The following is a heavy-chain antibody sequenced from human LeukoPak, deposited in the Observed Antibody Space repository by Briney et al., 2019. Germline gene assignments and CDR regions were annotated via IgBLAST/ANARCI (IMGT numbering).Heavy chain of an antibody. V-gene: IGHV4-59*08. CDR3: ARSAAGLSYGMDV. D-gene: IGHD6-13*01. J-gene: IGHJ6*02. CDR1: GDSISSSY. CDR2: IYYSGST. Sequence: PSETLSLTCTVSGDSISSSYWSWIRQPPGKGLEWIGHIYYSGSTNYNPSLKSRVTISVSKNQFSLKLSSVTAADTAVYFCARSAAGLSYGMDVWGQGTTVTVSS.